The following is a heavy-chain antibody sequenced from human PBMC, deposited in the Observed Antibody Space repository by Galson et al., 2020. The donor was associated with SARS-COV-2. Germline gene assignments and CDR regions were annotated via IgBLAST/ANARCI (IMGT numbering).Heavy chain of an antibody. Sequence: GESLKISCAASGFIFSAYDMTWVRQAPRKGPECISTISDTGNSRSYADSVRGRFTISRDNARNFLFLQMDSLRAEDTAVYYCARGYGSGNFYSWGQGTLVTVSS. CDR2: ISDTGNSR. J-gene: IGHJ5*02. CDR3: ARGYGSGNFYS. D-gene: IGHD3-10*01. CDR1: GFIFSAYD. V-gene: IGHV3-48*01.